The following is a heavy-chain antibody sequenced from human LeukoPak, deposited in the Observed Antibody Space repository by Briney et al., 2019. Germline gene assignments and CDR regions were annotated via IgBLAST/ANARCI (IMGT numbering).Heavy chain of an antibody. CDR2: ISAYDGST. J-gene: IGHJ4*02. CDR3: ARFGDSRGYSDY. Sequence: GGSVKVSRKASGYTFTSHVISWVRQASGQGLEWMGSISAYDGSTNYDQKLEGRVTMTTDTSTSTAYMELRSLRADDTAVYYCARFGDSRGYSDYWGQGTLVTVSS. V-gene: IGHV1-18*01. CDR1: GYTFTSHV. D-gene: IGHD3-22*01.